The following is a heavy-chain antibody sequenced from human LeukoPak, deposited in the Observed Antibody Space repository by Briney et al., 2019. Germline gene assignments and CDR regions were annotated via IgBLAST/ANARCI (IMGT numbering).Heavy chain of an antibody. Sequence: SSETLSLTCTVSGGSISSGDYYWSWIRQPPGKGLEWIGYIYYSGSTYYNPSLKSRVTISVDTSKNQFSLKLSSVTAVDTAVYYCARVSRGRITIFGVVDWGQGTLVTVSS. J-gene: IGHJ4*02. CDR1: GGSISSGDYY. CDR2: IYYSGST. CDR3: ARVSRGRITIFGVVD. V-gene: IGHV4-30-4*01. D-gene: IGHD3-3*01.